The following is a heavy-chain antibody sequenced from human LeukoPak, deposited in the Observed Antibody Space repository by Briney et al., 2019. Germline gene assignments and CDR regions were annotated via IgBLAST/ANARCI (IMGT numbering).Heavy chain of an antibody. CDR1: GFTFSSYD. CDR2: IGTAGDT. CDR3: ARVNSGWDATYYWYFDL. J-gene: IGHJ2*01. Sequence: PGGSLRLSCAASGFTFSSYDMHWVRQATGKGLEWVSAIGTAGDTYYPGSVKGRFTISRENAKNSLYLQMNSLRAGDTAVYYCARVNSGWDATYYWYFDLWGRGTLVTVSS. V-gene: IGHV3-13*01. D-gene: IGHD6-19*01.